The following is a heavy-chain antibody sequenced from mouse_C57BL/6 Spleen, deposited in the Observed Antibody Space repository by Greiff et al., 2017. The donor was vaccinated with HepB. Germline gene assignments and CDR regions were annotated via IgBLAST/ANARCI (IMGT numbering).Heavy chain of an antibody. V-gene: IGHV1-80*01. CDR1: GYTFSSYW. J-gene: IGHJ2*01. CDR2: IYPGDGDT. D-gene: IGHD1-1*01. Sequence: VQLQQSGAELVKPGASVKISCKASGYTFSSYWMNWVKQRPGKGLEWIGQIYPGDGDTNYNGKFKGKATLTADKSSSTAYMQLSSLTSEDSAVYFCARTLYYGSSFPFDGWGQGTTLTFSS. CDR3: ARTLYYGSSFPFDG.